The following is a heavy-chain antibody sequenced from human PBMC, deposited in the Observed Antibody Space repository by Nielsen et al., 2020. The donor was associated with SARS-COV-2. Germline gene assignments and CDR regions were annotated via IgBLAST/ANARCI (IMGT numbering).Heavy chain of an antibody. CDR1: GYTLTELS. J-gene: IGHJ4*02. Sequence: ASVMVSCKFSGYTLTELSMHWVRQAPGKGFEWMGGFDPEDGETIYAQKFQGRVTMTEDTSTDTAYMELSSLRSEDTAVYYCATPVGYCSGGSCYDYWGQGTLVTVSS. CDR3: ATPVGYCSGGSCYDY. D-gene: IGHD2-15*01. CDR2: FDPEDGET. V-gene: IGHV1-24*01.